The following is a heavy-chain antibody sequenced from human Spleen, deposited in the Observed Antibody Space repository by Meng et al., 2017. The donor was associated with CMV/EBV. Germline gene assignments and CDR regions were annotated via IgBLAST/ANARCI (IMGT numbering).Heavy chain of an antibody. CDR3: AKLASTSGWYYFGY. Sequence: GESLKISCAASGFTFSNYWMTWVRQAPGKGLEWVANIRQDGSEKYYVDSVKGRFTISRDNAKNSLYLQMNSLRAEDTAIYYCAKLASTSGWYYFGYWGQGTLVTVSS. J-gene: IGHJ4*02. D-gene: IGHD6-19*01. V-gene: IGHV3-7*01. CDR1: GFTFSNYW. CDR2: IRQDGSEK.